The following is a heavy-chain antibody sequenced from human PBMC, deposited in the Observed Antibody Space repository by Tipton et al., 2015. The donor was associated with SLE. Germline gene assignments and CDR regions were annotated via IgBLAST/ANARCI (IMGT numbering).Heavy chain of an antibody. CDR1: GGSISSGGYY. CDR3: AKDRQPPGGLQLLPLDALDI. J-gene: IGHJ3*02. V-gene: IGHV4-31*03. D-gene: IGHD2-15*01. CDR2: INYNGIT. Sequence: TLSLTCTVSGGSISSGGYYWSWIRQHPGKGLEWIGYINYNGITYYNPSLQSRASMSLDTSKNQFSLKLSSVTAADTAVYSCAKDRQPPGGLQLLPLDALDIWGPGSLVTVSS.